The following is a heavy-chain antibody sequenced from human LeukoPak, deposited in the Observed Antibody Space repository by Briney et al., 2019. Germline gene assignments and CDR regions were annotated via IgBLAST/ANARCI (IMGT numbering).Heavy chain of an antibody. CDR3: ARSDTTGYWYEN. V-gene: IGHV4-59*08. D-gene: IGHD3-22*01. J-gene: IGHJ4*02. CDR2: IYYTGST. CDR1: GGSISNYY. Sequence: SETLSLTCIVSGGSISNYYWSWIRQPPGKALEWIGHIYYTGSTNYNPSLKSRVTISVDTSNNQLSLKLSSLTAADTAFYYCARSDTTGYWYENWGQGTLVTVSS.